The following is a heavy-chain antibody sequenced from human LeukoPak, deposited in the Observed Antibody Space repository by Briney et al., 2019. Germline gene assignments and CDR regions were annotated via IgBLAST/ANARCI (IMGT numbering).Heavy chain of an antibody. V-gene: IGHV3-30*02. Sequence: PGGSLRLSCAASGFTFSSYGMHWVRQAPGKGLEWVAFIRYDGSNKYYADSVKGRFTVSRDNSKNTLYLQMNSLRAEDTAVYYCANSLFPGSSDFDYWGQGTLVTVSS. CDR3: ANSLFPGSSDFDY. J-gene: IGHJ4*02. CDR1: GFTFSSYG. D-gene: IGHD1-26*01. CDR2: IRYDGSNK.